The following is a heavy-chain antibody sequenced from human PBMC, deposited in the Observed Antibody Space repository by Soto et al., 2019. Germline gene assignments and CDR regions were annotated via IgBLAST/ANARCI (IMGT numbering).Heavy chain of an antibody. CDR3: ARDPGVAGFLYGMDV. V-gene: IGHV1-2*02. Sequence: ASVKVSCKASGYTFTGYYMHWVRQAPGQGLEWMGWINPNSGGTNYAQKFQGRVTMTRDTSISTAYMELSGLRSDDTAVYYCARDPGVAGFLYGMDVWGQGTTVTVSS. D-gene: IGHD6-19*01. J-gene: IGHJ6*02. CDR1: GYTFTGYY. CDR2: INPNSGGT.